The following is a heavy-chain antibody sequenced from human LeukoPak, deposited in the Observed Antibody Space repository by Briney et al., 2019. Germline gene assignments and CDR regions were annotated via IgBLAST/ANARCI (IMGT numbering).Heavy chain of an antibody. CDR3: ARGPQAGPPEIDY. Sequence: GGSLRLSCAASGFTVSSIYMSWVRQAPGKGLEWVSIIYSGGSTYYTDSVKGRFTISRDNSKNTLYLQMNSLRVEDTAVYYCARGPQAGPPEIDYWGQGTLVTVSS. V-gene: IGHV3-53*01. J-gene: IGHJ4*02. D-gene: IGHD3-10*01. CDR1: GFTVSSIY. CDR2: IYSGGST.